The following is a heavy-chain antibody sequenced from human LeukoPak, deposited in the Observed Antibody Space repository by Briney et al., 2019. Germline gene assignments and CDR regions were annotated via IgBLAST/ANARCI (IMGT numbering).Heavy chain of an antibody. J-gene: IGHJ5*02. CDR1: GGSISSGGYY. Sequence: PSETLSLTCTVSGGSISSGGYYWSWIRQHPGKGLEWIGYIYYSGSTYYNPSLKSRVTISVDTSKNQFSLKLSSVTAADTAVYYCARVSFRNWFDPWGQGTLVTVSS. CDR3: ARVSFRNWFDP. V-gene: IGHV4-31*03. CDR2: IYYSGST.